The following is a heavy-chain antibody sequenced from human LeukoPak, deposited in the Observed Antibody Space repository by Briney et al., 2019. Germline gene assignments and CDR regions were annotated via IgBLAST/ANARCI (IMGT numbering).Heavy chain of an antibody. CDR3: ARLVTGTRAFDY. Sequence: KSSETLSLTCSVSGGSINSSNYYWGWIRQPPGKGLEWIGNIYYSQNTYYNTSLKSRVTVSVDTSKNHFSLKLSSVTAADTAVYYCARLVTGTRAFDYWGQGTLVTVSS. J-gene: IGHJ4*02. CDR1: GGSINSSNYY. V-gene: IGHV4-39*02. CDR2: IYYSQNT. D-gene: IGHD1-1*01.